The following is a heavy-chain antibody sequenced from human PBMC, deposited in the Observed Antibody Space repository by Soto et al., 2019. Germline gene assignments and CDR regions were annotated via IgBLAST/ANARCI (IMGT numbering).Heavy chain of an antibody. J-gene: IGHJ4*02. CDR3: ARVGAIAPAEGDY. V-gene: IGHV1-18*01. CDR1: GYTFTSYG. CDR2: ISGYNNNK. D-gene: IGHD6-13*01. Sequence: QIQLVQSGTEVREPGASVKVSCQASGYTFTSYGIIWVRQAPGQGLELIGWISGYNNNKNYAQKYQARVTMTTDTSTRTAYMELRSLRSDDTAVYYCARVGAIAPAEGDYWGQGTLVTVSS.